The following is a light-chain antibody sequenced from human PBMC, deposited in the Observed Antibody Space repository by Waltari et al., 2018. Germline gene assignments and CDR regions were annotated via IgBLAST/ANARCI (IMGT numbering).Light chain of an antibody. V-gene: IGKV3-15*01. CDR1: QSVSSN. CDR3: QQYNNWPYT. CDR2: GAS. Sequence: EIVMTQSPATLSVSPGARATLSCRARQSVSSNLAWYQQKPGQAPRLLIYGASTRATGIPARFSGSGSGTEFTLTISSLQSEDFAVYYCQQYNNWPYTFGQGTKVEIK. J-gene: IGKJ1*01.